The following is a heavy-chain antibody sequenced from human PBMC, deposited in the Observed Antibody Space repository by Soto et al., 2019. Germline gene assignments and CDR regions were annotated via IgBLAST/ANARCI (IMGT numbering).Heavy chain of an antibody. J-gene: IGHJ6*02. CDR2: IGGSAGGT. CDR3: AKVGAATIRTGRDV. CDR1: RFTFSSYT. Sequence: EVQLVESGGGLVQPGGSLRLSCAASRFTFSSYTMSWVRQAPGKGLEWVSTIGGSAGGTYYADSVKGRFTISRDNSKSTLYLQMYSLRAEDTAVYYCAKVGAATIRTGRDVWGQGPTVTVSS. D-gene: IGHD3-16*01. V-gene: IGHV3-23*04.